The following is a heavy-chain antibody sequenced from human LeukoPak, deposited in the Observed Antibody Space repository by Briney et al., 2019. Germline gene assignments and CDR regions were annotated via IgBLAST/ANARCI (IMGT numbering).Heavy chain of an antibody. CDR1: GGSISSYY. CDR3: ARADILTGYYFDY. D-gene: IGHD3-9*01. Sequence: SETLSLTCTVSGGSISSYYWSWIRQPAGKGLEWIGEIYHSGSTNYNPSLKSRVTISVDKSKNQFSLKLSSVTAADTAVYYCARADILTGYYFDYWGQGTLVTVSS. V-gene: IGHV4-59*12. J-gene: IGHJ4*02. CDR2: IYHSGST.